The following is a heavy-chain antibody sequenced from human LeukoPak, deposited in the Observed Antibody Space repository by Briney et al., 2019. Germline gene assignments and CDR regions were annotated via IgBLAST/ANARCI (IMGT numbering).Heavy chain of an antibody. J-gene: IGHJ4*02. CDR1: GFTFSSYN. CDR2: ITSGSSYI. V-gene: IGHV3-21*01. D-gene: IGHD1-26*01. CDR3: ARDFLRSYYNY. Sequence: PGGSLRLSCAASGFTFSSYNMNWVRQAPGKGLEWVLSITSGSSYIYYADSVKGRFTISRDNAKNSLYLQMNSLRAEDTAVYYCARDFLRSYYNYWGQGTLVTVSS.